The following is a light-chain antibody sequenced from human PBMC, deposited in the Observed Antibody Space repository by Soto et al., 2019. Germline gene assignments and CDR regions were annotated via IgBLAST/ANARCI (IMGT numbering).Light chain of an antibody. V-gene: IGLV2-8*01. Sequence: SVLTQPPSASGSPGQSVTISCTGTSSYVGGFNYASWYQQHPRKAPKLIIYEVSKRPSGVPDRFSGSKSGNTASLTVSGLQAEDEADYYCCSYAGSNNFVCGTGTKVTVL. CDR1: SSYVGGFNY. J-gene: IGLJ1*01. CDR2: EVS. CDR3: CSYAGSNNFV.